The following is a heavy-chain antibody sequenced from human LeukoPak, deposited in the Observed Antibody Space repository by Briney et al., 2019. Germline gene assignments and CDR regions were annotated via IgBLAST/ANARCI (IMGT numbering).Heavy chain of an antibody. CDR2: IIPIFGTA. Sequence: GASVKVSCKASGGTFSSYAISWVRQAPGQGLEWMGGIIPIFGTANYAQKFQGRVTITADESTSTAYMELSSLRSEDTAVYYCAADTSLYSSGWYSGTVDYWGQGTLVTVSS. CDR1: GGTFSSYA. J-gene: IGHJ4*02. CDR3: AADTSLYSSGWYSGTVDY. D-gene: IGHD6-19*01. V-gene: IGHV1-69*13.